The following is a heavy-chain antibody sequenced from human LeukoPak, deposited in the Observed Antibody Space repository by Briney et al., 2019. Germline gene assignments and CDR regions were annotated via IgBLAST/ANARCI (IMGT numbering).Heavy chain of an antibody. CDR1: GFTFNDYY. V-gene: IGHV3-11*04. D-gene: IGHD6-19*01. CDR2: MSSSGSTI. J-gene: IGHJ4*02. Sequence: PGGSLRLSCAASGFTFNDYYMSWIRQAPGKGLEWVSYMSSSGSTIYYADSVKGRFTISRDNAKNSLYLQMNSLRAEDTAVYYCARESRQWLVLGGVDYWGQGTLVTVSS. CDR3: ARESRQWLVLGGVDY.